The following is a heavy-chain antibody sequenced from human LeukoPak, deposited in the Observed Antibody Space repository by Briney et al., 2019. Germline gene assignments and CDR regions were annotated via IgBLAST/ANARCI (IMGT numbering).Heavy chain of an antibody. D-gene: IGHD6-19*01. CDR3: ARGGVSRIAVAGTYAFDI. CDR1: GFTLSNYG. CDR2: ISSSSSDK. V-gene: IGHV3-21*01. J-gene: IGHJ3*02. Sequence: GGSLRISCAASGFTLSNYGLNWVRQAPGKGLEWVSSISSSSSDKYYADSVKGRFTISRDNAKNSLYLQMNSLRAEDTAVYCCARGGVSRIAVAGTYAFDIWGQGTMVTVSS.